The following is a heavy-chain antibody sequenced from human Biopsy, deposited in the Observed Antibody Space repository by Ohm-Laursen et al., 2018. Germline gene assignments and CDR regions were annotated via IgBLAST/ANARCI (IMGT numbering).Heavy chain of an antibody. J-gene: IGHJ4*02. CDR1: DGSISNIINY. Sequence: SETLSLTCPVTDGSISNIINYWGWIRQPLGKGLEWLGSIYHTGITDYNPSLKSRVTISVDTSNNHFSQKLSSLTAADTAVYYCARHSFGSGRDFWGQGTLVTVSS. D-gene: IGHD3-10*01. CDR2: IYHTGIT. CDR3: ARHSFGSGRDF. V-gene: IGHV4-39*01.